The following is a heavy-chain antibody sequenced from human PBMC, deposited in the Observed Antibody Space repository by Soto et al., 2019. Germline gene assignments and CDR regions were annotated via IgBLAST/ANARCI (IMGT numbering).Heavy chain of an antibody. CDR2: IWYDGSNK. Sequence: QVQLVESGGGVVQPGRSLRLSCAASGFTFSSYGMHWVRQAPGKGLEWVAVIWYDGSNKYYADSVKGRFTISRDNSKNTLYLQMNSLRAEDTAVYYCARDGDDFWSGYYPYYFDYWGQGTLVTVSS. J-gene: IGHJ4*02. V-gene: IGHV3-33*01. CDR1: GFTFSSYG. D-gene: IGHD3-3*01. CDR3: ARDGDDFWSGYYPYYFDY.